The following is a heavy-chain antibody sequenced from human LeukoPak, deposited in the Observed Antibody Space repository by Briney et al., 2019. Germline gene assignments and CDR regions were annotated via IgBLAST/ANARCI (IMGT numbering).Heavy chain of an antibody. CDR2: LYHTRPP. J-gene: IGHJ4*02. CDR1: GYSIRVLYY. CDR3: ARGESPSEYFDY. D-gene: IGHD3-10*01. V-gene: IGHV4-38-2*01. Sequence: SETLSLTCDVSGYSIRVLYYCGWIRLSPGKGLEWIGSLYHTRPPYYNPSLKSRVTMSVDPSKSQFSLKLSSVTAEDTAVYYCARGESPSEYFDYWGQGILVTVSS.